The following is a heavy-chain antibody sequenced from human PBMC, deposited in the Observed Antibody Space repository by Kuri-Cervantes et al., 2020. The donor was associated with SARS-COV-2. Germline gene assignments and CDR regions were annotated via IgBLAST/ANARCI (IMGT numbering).Heavy chain of an antibody. V-gene: IGHV1-18*01. CDR2: ISAYNGNT. D-gene: IGHD6-19*01. CDR3: ARAVYSSGWYNFDY. Sequence: ASVKVSCKASGYTFTSYGISWVRQAPGQGLERMGWISAYNGNTNYAQKLQGRVTMTTDTSTSTAYMELRSLRSDDTAVYYCARAVYSSGWYNFDYWGQGTLVTVSS. CDR1: GYTFTSYG. J-gene: IGHJ4*02.